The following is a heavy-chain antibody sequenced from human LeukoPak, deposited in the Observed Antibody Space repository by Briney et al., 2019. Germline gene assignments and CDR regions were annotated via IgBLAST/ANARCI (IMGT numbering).Heavy chain of an antibody. D-gene: IGHD3-22*01. J-gene: IGHJ5*02. CDR3: AKDRPRDYSSRQGFSDNWFDP. CDR1: GFTFNSYS. CDR2: LSGSGAKT. Sequence: PGGSLRLSCVGSGFTFNSYSMGWVRQAPGKGLEWVSGLSGSGAKTFYADSVKGRFTISRDNSKNTLYLQLNSLRAEDTAVYYCAKDRPRDYSSRQGFSDNWFDPWGQGTLVTVSS. V-gene: IGHV3-23*01.